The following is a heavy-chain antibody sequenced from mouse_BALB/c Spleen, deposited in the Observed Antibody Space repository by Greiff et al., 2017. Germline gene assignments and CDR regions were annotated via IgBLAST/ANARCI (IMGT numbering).Heavy chain of an antibody. CDR3: ARYPPYGYDYYVDY. CDR2: IYPGDGDT. CDR1: GYAFSSSW. V-gene: IGHV1-82*01. J-gene: IGHJ2*01. Sequence: QVQLQQSGPELVKPGASVKISCKASGYAFSSSWLNWVKQRPGQGLEWIGRIYPGDGDTNYNGKFKGKATLTADKSSSTAYMQLSSLTSVDSAVYFCARYPPYGYDYYVDYWGQGTTLTVSS. D-gene: IGHD2-2*01.